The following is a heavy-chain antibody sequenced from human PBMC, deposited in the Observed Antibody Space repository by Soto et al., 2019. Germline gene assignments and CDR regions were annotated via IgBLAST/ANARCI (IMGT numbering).Heavy chain of an antibody. CDR2: IYYSGST. CDR3: ARVANFYYYYYGMDV. CDR1: VGSISSGGYY. J-gene: IGHJ6*02. V-gene: IGHV4-31*03. Sequence: TLSLTCTVSVGSISSGGYYWSWIRQHPGKGLEWIGYIYYSGSTYYNPSLKSRVTISVDTSKNQFSLKLSSVTAADTAVYYCARVANFYYYYYGMDVWGQGTTVT.